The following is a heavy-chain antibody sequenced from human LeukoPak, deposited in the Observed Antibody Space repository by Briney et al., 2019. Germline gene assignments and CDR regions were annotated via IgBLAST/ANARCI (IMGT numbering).Heavy chain of an antibody. CDR1: GGSISSYY. J-gene: IGHJ4*02. V-gene: IGHV4-30-4*08. Sequence: PSETLSLTCTVSGGSISSYYWSWIRQPPGKGLEWIGYIYYSGSTYYNPSLKSRVTISVDTSKNQVSLKLSSVTAADTAVYYCARDRFGSSSYLRWGQGTLVTVSS. D-gene: IGHD6-6*01. CDR2: IYYSGST. CDR3: ARDRFGSSSYLR.